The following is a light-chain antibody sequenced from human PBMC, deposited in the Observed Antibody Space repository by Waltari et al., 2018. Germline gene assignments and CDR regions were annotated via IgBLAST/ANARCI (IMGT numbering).Light chain of an antibody. CDR1: QDISTW. V-gene: IGKV1-12*01. CDR3: QQGDSFPPT. CDR2: PAS. Sequence: EIQMTQSPSSVSASVGDTVTISCRASQDISTWVAWYQQRPGRAPKLLIYPASSLQSGVPSRFSGSGSGTDFTLTISGLQPEDFGIYYCQQGDSFPPTFGLGTKVEV. J-gene: IGKJ1*01.